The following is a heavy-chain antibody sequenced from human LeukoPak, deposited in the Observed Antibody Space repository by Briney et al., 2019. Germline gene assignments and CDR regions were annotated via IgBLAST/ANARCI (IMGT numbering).Heavy chain of an antibody. J-gene: IGHJ4*02. CDR2: IISIFGTA. Sequence: GASVKVSCQASGGTFSSYAISWVRQATGQGLEWMGGIISIFGTANYAQKFQGRVTITADDSTSTAYMELSSLRSEDTAVYYCARAKGGGSYYAITFDYWGQGTLVTVSS. V-gene: IGHV1-69*13. CDR3: ARAKGGGSYYAITFDY. D-gene: IGHD1-26*01. CDR1: GGTFSSYA.